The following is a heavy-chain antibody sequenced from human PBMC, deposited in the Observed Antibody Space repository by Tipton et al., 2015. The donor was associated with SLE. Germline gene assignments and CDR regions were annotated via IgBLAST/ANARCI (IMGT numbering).Heavy chain of an antibody. CDR1: GGSISSSSYY. D-gene: IGHD3-22*01. J-gene: IGHJ4*02. V-gene: IGHV4-39*01. Sequence: LRLSCTVSGGSISSSSYYWGWIRQPPGKGLEWIGTIYYSGSTYYNPSLKSRVTISVDTSKNQFSLKLSSVTAADTAVYYCASFLGSSAYYYDSSGYPFDYWGQGTLVTVSS. CDR2: IYYSGST. CDR3: ASFLGSSAYYYDSSGYPFDY.